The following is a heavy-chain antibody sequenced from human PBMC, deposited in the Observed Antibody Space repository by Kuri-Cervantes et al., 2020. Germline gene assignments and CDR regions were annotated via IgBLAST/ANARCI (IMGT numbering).Heavy chain of an antibody. CDR1: GFTFSSYA. Sequence: GESLKISCAASGFTFSSYAMSWVRQAPGKGLEWVSAISGSGGTTYYADSVQGRFSISRDNSKNTLFLEMNSLRAEDTALYFCAKGGYTYYYDTSGYYCDCWGQGTLVTVSS. CDR2: ISGSGGTT. D-gene: IGHD3-22*01. V-gene: IGHV3-23*01. J-gene: IGHJ4*02. CDR3: AKGGYTYYYDTSGYYCDC.